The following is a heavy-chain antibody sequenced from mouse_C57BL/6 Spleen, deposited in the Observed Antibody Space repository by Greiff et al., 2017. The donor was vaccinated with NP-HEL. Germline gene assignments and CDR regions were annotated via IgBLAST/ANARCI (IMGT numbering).Heavy chain of an antibody. V-gene: IGHV1-54*01. CDR2: INPGSGGT. CDR3: ARGNWDYFDY. CDR1: GYAFTNYL. D-gene: IGHD4-1*01. J-gene: IGHJ2*01. Sequence: QVQLQQSGAELVRPGTSVKVSCKASGYAFTNYLIEWVKQRPGQGLEWIGVINPGSGGTNYNGKFKGKATLTADKSSSTAYMQLSSLTSEDAAVYFCARGNWDYFDYWGQGTTLTVSS.